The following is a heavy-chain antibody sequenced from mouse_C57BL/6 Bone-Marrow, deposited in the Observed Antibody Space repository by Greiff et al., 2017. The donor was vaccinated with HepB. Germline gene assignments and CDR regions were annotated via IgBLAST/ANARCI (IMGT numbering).Heavy chain of an antibody. CDR3: ARHQFITTVEFAY. CDR2: ISGGGGNT. D-gene: IGHD1-1*01. Sequence: DVKLVESGGGLVKPGGSLKLSCAASGFTFSSYTMSWVRQTPEKRLEWVATISGGGGNTYYPDSVKGRFTISRDNAKNTLYLQMSSLRSEDTALYYCARHQFITTVEFAYGGQGTLVTVSA. J-gene: IGHJ3*01. CDR1: GFTFSSYT. V-gene: IGHV5-9*01.